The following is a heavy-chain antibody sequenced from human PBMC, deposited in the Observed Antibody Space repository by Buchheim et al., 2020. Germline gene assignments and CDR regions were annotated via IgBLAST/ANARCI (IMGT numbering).Heavy chain of an antibody. CDR2: TSYDGSNK. D-gene: IGHD1-1*01. J-gene: IGHJ6*02. V-gene: IGHV3-30*18. Sequence: QVQLVESGGGVVQPGRSLRLSCAASGFTFSSYGMHWVRQAPGKGLEWLAVTSYDGSNKYYADSVKGRFTISRDNSTNKLDLQMNSLRAEDTAVYYCAKVYNWNYYYYGMDVWGEGTT. CDR3: AKVYNWNYYYYGMDV. CDR1: GFTFSSYG.